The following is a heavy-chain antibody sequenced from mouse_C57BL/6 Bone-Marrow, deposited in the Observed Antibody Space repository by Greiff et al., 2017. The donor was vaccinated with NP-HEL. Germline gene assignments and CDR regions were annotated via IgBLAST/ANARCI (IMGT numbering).Heavy chain of an antibody. D-gene: IGHD1-1*01. CDR3: ARWGLRSSMDY. Sequence: QVQLKQSGAELARPGASVKLSCKASGYTFTSYGISWVKQRTGQGLEWIGEIYPRSGNTYYNEKFKGKATLTADKSSSTAYMELRSLTSEDSAVYFCARWGLRSSMDYWGQGTSVTVSS. CDR2: IYPRSGNT. CDR1: GYTFTSYG. V-gene: IGHV1-81*01. J-gene: IGHJ4*01.